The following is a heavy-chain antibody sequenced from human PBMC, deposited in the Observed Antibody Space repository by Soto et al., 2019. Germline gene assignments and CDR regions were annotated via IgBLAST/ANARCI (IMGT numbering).Heavy chain of an antibody. Sequence: QPGGSLRLSCAASGFTFSSHAMSWVRQAPGKGLEWVSAISGSGGSTYYADSVKGRFTISRDNSKNTLYLQMNSLRAEDTAVYYCAKGRGSGWYTYDYWGQGTLVTVSS. J-gene: IGHJ4*02. CDR2: ISGSGGST. V-gene: IGHV3-23*01. D-gene: IGHD6-19*01. CDR1: GFTFSSHA. CDR3: AKGRGSGWYTYDY.